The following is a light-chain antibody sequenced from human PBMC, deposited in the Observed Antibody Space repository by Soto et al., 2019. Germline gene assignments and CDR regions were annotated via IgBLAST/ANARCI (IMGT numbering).Light chain of an antibody. CDR1: SSDVGTYNR. Sequence: QSALTQPPSVSGSPGQSVTISCTGASSDVGTYNRVSWYQQPPGTAPKLMIYEVSNRPSGVPDRFSGSKSGNTASLTISGLQAEDEGVYSCSSYIDLGTFDLVFGGGTKLTVL. V-gene: IGLV2-18*02. CDR2: EVS. J-gene: IGLJ2*01. CDR3: SSYIDLGTFDLV.